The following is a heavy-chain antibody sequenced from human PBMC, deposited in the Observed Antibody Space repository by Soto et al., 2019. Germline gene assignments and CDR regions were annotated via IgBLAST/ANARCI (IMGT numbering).Heavy chain of an antibody. Sequence: GGSLRLSCAASGFTFSSYAMHWVRQAPGKGLEWVAVISSDGNDKYYADSVKGRFTISRDNSKNTLYLQMNSLRAEDTTVYYCARDTDIGAAGYYFDYWGQGTLVTVSS. CDR1: GFTFSSYA. D-gene: IGHD6-13*01. CDR3: ARDTDIGAAGYYFDY. CDR2: ISSDGNDK. V-gene: IGHV3-30-3*01. J-gene: IGHJ4*02.